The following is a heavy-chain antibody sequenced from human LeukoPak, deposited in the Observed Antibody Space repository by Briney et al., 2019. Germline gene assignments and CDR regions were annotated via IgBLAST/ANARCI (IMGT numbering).Heavy chain of an antibody. J-gene: IGHJ4*02. CDR3: ARPSRGFFDY. CDR1: GFTFNRYN. V-gene: IGHV3-21*01. CDR2: ISTSSSYI. Sequence: GGSLRLSCAASGFTFNRYNMNWVRRAPGKGLEWVSSISTSSSYIYYADSVKGRFTISRDNAKKSLYLQMNSLRAEDTAVYYCARPSRGFFDYWGQGTLVTVSS. D-gene: IGHD3-10*01.